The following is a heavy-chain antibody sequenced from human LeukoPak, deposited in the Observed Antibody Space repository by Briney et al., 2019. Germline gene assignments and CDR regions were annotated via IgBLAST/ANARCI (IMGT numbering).Heavy chain of an antibody. J-gene: IGHJ4*02. D-gene: IGHD6-13*01. CDR1: GSNLGVYH. Sequence: PLRLSCRIWGSNLGVYHMIWFRHGPGRSREGVGFITSPGYGATPESAASVRGRFIMSKDGSQSTAYLQMNSLKTEATGVYYCTPDGAAGGKWGDYWGQGPLATVS. CDR2: ITSPGYGATP. CDR3: TPDGAAGGKWGDY. V-gene: IGHV3-49*01.